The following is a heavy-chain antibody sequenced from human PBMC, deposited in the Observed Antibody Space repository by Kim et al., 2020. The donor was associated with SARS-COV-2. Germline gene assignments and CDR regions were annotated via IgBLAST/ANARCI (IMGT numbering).Heavy chain of an antibody. CDR2: LYTGGSS. CDR3: ASVVAEIRDYYYMDV. Sequence: GGSVRLSCAASGFSVSVTYMSWVRQAPGRGLEWVSVLYTGGSSYYADSVKGRFIISRDDSENTLYLRMNSLSAEDTAVYFCASVVAEIRDYYYMDVWGKGTTVTVSS. J-gene: IGHJ6*03. CDR1: GFSVSVTY. V-gene: IGHV3-53*01. D-gene: IGHD2-15*01.